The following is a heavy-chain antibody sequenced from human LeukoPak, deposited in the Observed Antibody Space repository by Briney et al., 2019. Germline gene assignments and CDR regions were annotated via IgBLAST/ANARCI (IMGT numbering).Heavy chain of an antibody. CDR1: GFTFGTFW. CDR3: ARGGLEPVDY. Sequence: GGSLRLSCAASGFTFGTFWMHWVRQAPGKGLVWVSRINPEETTTNYADAVKGRFTISRDNAKNTLYLQMNSLRAEDTAVYYCARGGLEPVDYWSQGTLVTVSS. CDR2: INPEETTT. D-gene: IGHD1-14*01. V-gene: IGHV3-74*01. J-gene: IGHJ4*02.